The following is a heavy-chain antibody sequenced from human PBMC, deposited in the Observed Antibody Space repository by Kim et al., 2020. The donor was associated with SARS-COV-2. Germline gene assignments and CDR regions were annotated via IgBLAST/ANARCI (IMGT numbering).Heavy chain of an antibody. V-gene: IGHV1-8*01. J-gene: IGHJ4*02. CDR3: ARGVRTISNYDY. Sequence: GYAQKCQGRVTMTMDPAVTTAYMELSGLRSEDTAVYYCARGVRTISNYDYWGQGTLVTVSS. D-gene: IGHD3-9*01.